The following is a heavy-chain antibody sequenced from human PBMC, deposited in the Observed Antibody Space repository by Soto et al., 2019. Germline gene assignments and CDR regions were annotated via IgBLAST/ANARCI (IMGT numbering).Heavy chain of an antibody. V-gene: IGHV1-3*01. CDR1: GYTFTSYA. CDR3: ARVGWELPYFDY. CDR2: INAGNGNT. Sequence: ASVKVSCKASGYTFTSYAMHWVRQAPGQRLEWMGWINAGNGNTKYSQKFQGRVTITRDTSASTAYMELSSLRSEDTAVYYCARVGWELPYFDYWGQGTLVTVSS. J-gene: IGHJ4*02. D-gene: IGHD1-26*01.